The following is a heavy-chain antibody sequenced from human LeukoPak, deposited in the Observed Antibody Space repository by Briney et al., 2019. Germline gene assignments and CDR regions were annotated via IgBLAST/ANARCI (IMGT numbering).Heavy chain of an antibody. J-gene: IGHJ6*02. D-gene: IGHD3-16*01. CDR1: GFTFSAYW. CDR3: ARGGGLDV. V-gene: IGHV3-7*03. CDR2: IKQDGSEK. Sequence: GGSLRLSCAASGFTFSAYWMTWVRQAPGRGLEWVANIKQDGSEKYYVDSVKGRFTISRDNAKNSLYLQMSNLRAEDTAVYFCARGGGLDVWGQGATVTVSS.